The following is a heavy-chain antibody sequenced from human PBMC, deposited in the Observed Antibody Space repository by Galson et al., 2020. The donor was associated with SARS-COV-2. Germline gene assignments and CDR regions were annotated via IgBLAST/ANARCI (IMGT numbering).Heavy chain of an antibody. D-gene: IGHD2-2*01. V-gene: IGHV3-66*01. J-gene: IGHJ4*02. Sequence: GESLKISCAASGFTVNSNYMSWVRQAPGKGLDWVSVIYIDGSADYSDSVKGRFTISRDNSKNMVYLQMNGLRAEDAAVYYCARELAAPAAFFWGQGTLVAVSS. CDR3: ARELAAPAAFF. CDR1: GFTVNSNY. CDR2: IYIDGSA.